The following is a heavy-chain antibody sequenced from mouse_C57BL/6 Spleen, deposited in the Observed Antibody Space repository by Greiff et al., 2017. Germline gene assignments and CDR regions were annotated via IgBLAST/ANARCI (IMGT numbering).Heavy chain of an antibody. CDR2: IDPSDSET. Sequence: QVQLQQPGAELVRPGSSVKLSCKASGYTFTSYWMHWVKQRPIQGLEWIGNIDPSDSETHYNQKFKDKATLTVDKSSSTAYMQLSSLTSEDSAVYYCARGRYYGSSTFAYWGQGTLVTVSA. D-gene: IGHD1-1*01. V-gene: IGHV1-52*01. CDR1: GYTFTSYW. CDR3: ARGRYYGSSTFAY. J-gene: IGHJ3*01.